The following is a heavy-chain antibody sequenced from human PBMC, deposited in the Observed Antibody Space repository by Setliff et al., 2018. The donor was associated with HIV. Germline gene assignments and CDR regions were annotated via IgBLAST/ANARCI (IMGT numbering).Heavy chain of an antibody. V-gene: IGHV1-18*01. Sequence: ASVKVSCKTSGYKFNSYGISWVRQAPGQGLEWMGWISAYNGDTEYAQNLQGRVTMTTDTSTSTAYMELTSLKSDDTAVYYCARGPPIVVVPAALLTFDYWGQGTLVTVSS. CDR2: ISAYNGDT. J-gene: IGHJ4*02. CDR3: ARGPPIVVVPAALLTFDY. D-gene: IGHD2-2*01. CDR1: GYKFNSYG.